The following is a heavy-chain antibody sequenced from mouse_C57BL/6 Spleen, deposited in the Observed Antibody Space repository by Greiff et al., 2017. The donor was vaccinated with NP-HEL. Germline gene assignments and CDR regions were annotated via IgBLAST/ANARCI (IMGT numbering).Heavy chain of an antibody. V-gene: IGHV1-64*01. CDR3: ARRVTTVVALYYFDY. CDR1: GYTFTSYW. Sequence: QVQLQQSGAELVKPGASVKLSCKASGYTFTSYWMHWVKQRPGQGLEWIGMIHPNSGSTNYNEKFKSKATLTVDKSSSTAYMQLSSLTSEDSAVYYCARRVTTVVALYYFDYWGQGTTLTVSS. D-gene: IGHD1-1*01. J-gene: IGHJ2*01. CDR2: IHPNSGST.